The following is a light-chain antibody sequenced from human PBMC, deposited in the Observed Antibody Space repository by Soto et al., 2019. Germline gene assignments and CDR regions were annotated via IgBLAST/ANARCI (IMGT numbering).Light chain of an antibody. CDR2: GAS. V-gene: IGKV3-20*01. CDR1: QSVISNY. CDR3: QQSGSSPYT. J-gene: IGKJ2*01. Sequence: EIVLTQSPGTLSLSPGERATLSCRASQSVISNYLAWYQQKPGQAPRLLVYGASSRATGIPDRVSGSGSGTDFTLTISRLEPEDSAVYYCQQSGSSPYTFGQGTKLEIK.